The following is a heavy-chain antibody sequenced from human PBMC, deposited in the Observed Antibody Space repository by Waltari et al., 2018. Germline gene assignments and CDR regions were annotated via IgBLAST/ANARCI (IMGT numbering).Heavy chain of an antibody. V-gene: IGHV4-4*02. Sequence: QVQLQESGPGLVEPSETLSLNCAVSGASIFGGHGLSWVRQPPGKGMEWFGESPQIEQTMNTPSLKSRVTISLDKSKNQFSLKMTSLTSADTAIYFCASSTGWWRLDSWGPGTLVIVS. D-gene: IGHD2-21*02. CDR2: SPQIEQT. J-gene: IGHJ4*02. CDR1: GASIFGGHG. CDR3: ASSTGWWRLDS.